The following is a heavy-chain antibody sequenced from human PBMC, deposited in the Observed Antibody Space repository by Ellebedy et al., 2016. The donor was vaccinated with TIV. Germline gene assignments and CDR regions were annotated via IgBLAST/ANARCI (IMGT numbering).Heavy chain of an antibody. CDR1: VYTFTNYG. V-gene: IGHV1-3*01. D-gene: IGHD6-19*01. Sequence: AASVKVSCKASVYTFTNYGIHWVRQAPGQRLEWMGWIKPGDGNTKYSQNFQARVTITRDTSASTAYMDLSSLTSEDTAVYYCAKTGAGPPGNWFDSWGQGTLVTVSS. CDR2: IKPGDGNT. J-gene: IGHJ5*01. CDR3: AKTGAGPPGNWFDS.